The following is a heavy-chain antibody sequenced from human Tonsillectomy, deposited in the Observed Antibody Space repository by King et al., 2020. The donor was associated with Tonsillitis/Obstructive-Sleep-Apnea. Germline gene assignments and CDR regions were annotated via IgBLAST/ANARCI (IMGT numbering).Heavy chain of an antibody. V-gene: IGHV3-23*04. D-gene: IGHD2-2*01. J-gene: IGHJ4*02. CDR1: GFTFSSYA. CDR2: ISGSGGST. CDR3: AKDAYIVVVPAAISEPRLDY. Sequence: DVQLVESGGGLVQPGGSLRLSCAASGFTFSSYAMSWVRQAPGKGLEWVSAISGSGGSTYYADSVKGRFTISRDNSKNTLYLQMNSLRAEDTAVYYCAKDAYIVVVPAAISEPRLDYWGQGTLVTVSS.